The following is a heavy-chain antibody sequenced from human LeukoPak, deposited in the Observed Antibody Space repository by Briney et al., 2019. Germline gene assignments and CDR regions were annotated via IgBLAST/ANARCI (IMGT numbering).Heavy chain of an antibody. J-gene: IGHJ4*02. V-gene: IGHV3-23*01. CDR3: AKDRSSLAREYFDY. Sequence: GGSLGLSRAASGFTFSSYGMSRVRQAPGKGLEWVSGISGSGGNIHYADSVKGRFTISRDNSRNTLYVQMNSLRAEDTAVYYCAKDRSSLAREYFDYWGQGSLVTVSS. CDR2: ISGSGGNI. D-gene: IGHD6-6*01. CDR1: GFTFSSYG.